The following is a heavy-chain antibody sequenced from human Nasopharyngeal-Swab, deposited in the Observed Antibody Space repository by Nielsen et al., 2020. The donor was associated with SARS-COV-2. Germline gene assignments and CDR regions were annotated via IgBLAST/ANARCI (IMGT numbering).Heavy chain of an antibody. D-gene: IGHD3-3*01. Sequence: WIRQPPGKGLEWIGSIYYSGSTYYNPSLKSRVTISVDTSKNQFSLKLSSVTAADTAVYYCARHLEDYDSWTLAYGMDVWGQGTTVTVSS. CDR2: IYYSGST. CDR3: ARHLEDYDSWTLAYGMDV. V-gene: IGHV4-39*01. J-gene: IGHJ6*02.